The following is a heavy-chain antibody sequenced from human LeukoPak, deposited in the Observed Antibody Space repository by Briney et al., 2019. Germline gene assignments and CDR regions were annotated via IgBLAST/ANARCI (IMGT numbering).Heavy chain of an antibody. CDR3: AGGLAVAADAFDI. CDR1: GGSMSSYY. D-gene: IGHD6-19*01. J-gene: IGHJ3*02. CDR2: MYYSGST. V-gene: IGHV4-59*01. Sequence: SETLSLTCTVSGGSMSSYYWSWIRQPPGKGLEWIGYMYYSGSTNYNPSLKSRVTISVDTSKNQFSPKLSSVTAADTAVYYCAGGLAVAADAFDIWGQGTMVTVSS.